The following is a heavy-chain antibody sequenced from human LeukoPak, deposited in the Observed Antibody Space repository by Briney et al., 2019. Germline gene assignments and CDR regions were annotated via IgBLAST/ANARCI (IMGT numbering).Heavy chain of an antibody. J-gene: IGHJ4*02. CDR1: GFTFSSSW. CDR2: INSDGSST. Sequence: GGSLRLSCAASGFTFSSSWMHWVRQAPGKGLLWVSRINSDGSSTSYADSVKGRFTISRDNARNTLYLQMNSLRAEDTAVYYCARDRGYTQDYWGQGTLVTVAS. V-gene: IGHV3-74*01. CDR3: ARDRGYTQDY. D-gene: IGHD5-12*01.